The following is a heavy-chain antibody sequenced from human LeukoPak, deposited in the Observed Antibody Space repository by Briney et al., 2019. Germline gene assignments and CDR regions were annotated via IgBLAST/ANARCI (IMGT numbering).Heavy chain of an antibody. V-gene: IGHV3-9*01. J-gene: IGHJ4*02. CDR1: GFTFDDYA. Sequence: SLRLSCAASGFTFDDYAMHWVRQAPGKGLEWVSGISWNSGSIGYADSVKGRFTISRDNAKNSLYLQMNSLRAEDTALYYCAKDGTYPQIWSIEAPYYFDYWGQGTLVTVSS. D-gene: IGHD5-18*01. CDR3: AKDGTYPQIWSIEAPYYFDY. CDR2: ISWNSGSI.